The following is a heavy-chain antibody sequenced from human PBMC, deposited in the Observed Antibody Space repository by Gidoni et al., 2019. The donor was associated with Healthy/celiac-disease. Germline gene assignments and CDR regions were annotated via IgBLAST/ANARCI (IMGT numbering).Heavy chain of an antibody. CDR1: GFPSSSYC. D-gene: IGHD3-16*01. J-gene: IGHJ6*02. Sequence: QVQLVESGGGLVQPGRSLRLSCAASGFPSSSYCMHWVRQAPGKGLVWVAVIWYDGRNKYYADSVKGRFTISRDNSKNTLYLQMNSLRAEDTAVYYCARDLSRGDYYYGMDVWGQGTTVTVSS. CDR3: ARDLSRGDYYYGMDV. CDR2: IWYDGRNK. V-gene: IGHV3-33*01.